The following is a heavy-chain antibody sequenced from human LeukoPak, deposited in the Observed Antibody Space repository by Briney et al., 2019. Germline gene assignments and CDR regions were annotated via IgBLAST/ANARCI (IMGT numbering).Heavy chain of an antibody. D-gene: IGHD1-1*01. CDR1: GLTFSNYR. CDR3: AGHPTEMNTL. Sequence: GGSLRLSCAASGLTFSNYRMSWVRQAPGKGLEWVSSISSSGNYIYYADSMRGRFTISRDNAENSVYLELSDLRAEDTAVYFCAGHPTEMNTLWGQGTLVTVSS. V-gene: IGHV3-21*01. CDR2: ISSSGNYI. J-gene: IGHJ4*02.